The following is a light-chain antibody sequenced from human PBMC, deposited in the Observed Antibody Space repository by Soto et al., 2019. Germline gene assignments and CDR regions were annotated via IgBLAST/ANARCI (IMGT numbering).Light chain of an antibody. J-gene: IGKJ4*01. Sequence: DIQMTQYPSSVSASVGYRVTITCLASPDINSWLAWYQQKPGKAPKLLIYAASSLQSGVPSRFSGSGSGTDFTLTISSLQPEDFATYYCQQSYSTPLTFGGGTKVDIK. CDR2: AAS. V-gene: IGKV1-12*01. CDR3: QQSYSTPLT. CDR1: PDINSW.